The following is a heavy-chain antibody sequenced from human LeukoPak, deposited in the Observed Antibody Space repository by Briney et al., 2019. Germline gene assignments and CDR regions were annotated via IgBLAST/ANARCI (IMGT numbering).Heavy chain of an antibody. V-gene: IGHV3-23*01. Sequence: GGSLRLSCAASGFTFHDYSIHWVRQVPGKGLEWVSAISGSDSSTYSADSVKGRFTISRDDSKNTLYLQMNSLRAEDTAVYYCARVGPPSVVTMTFEFWGQGTLVTVSS. CDR3: ARVGPPSVVTMTFEF. D-gene: IGHD2-2*01. J-gene: IGHJ4*02. CDR1: GFTFHDYS. CDR2: ISGSDSST.